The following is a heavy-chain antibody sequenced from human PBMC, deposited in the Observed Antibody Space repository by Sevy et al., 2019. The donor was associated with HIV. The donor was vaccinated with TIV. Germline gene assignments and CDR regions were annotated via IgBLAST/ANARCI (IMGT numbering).Heavy chain of an antibody. Sequence: GGSLRLSCVASGFSLNNYWMNWVRQAPGKGLEWVANINQDGSMKYSVDFVRSRFTISRDNARNLVFLQMSSLRVDDSALYYCVKAIAKDGSFWGQGTLVTVSS. D-gene: IGHD6-13*01. CDR3: VKAIAKDGSF. V-gene: IGHV3-7*01. CDR1: GFSLNNYW. CDR2: INQDGSMK. J-gene: IGHJ4*02.